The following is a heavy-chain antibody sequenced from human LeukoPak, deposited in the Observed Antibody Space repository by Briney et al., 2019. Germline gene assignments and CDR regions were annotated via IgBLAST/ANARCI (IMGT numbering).Heavy chain of an antibody. CDR3: ARLRRYIKQATSGMDV. CDR2: TYYRSKWYY. J-gene: IGHJ6*02. V-gene: IGHV6-1*01. Sequence: SQTLSLTCAISGDSVSNDTAAWSWIRQSPSRGLEWLGRTYYRSKWYYDYAISVKSRMTIDLETSKNRFSLHLNSVTPDDTAVYYCARLRRYIKQATSGMDVWGQGTTVTVSS. CDR1: GDSVSNDTAA. D-gene: IGHD5-18*01.